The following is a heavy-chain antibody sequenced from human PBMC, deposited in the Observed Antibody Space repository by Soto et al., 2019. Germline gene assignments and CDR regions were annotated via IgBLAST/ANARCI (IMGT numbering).Heavy chain of an antibody. CDR2: ISGSGGST. Sequence: EVQLLESGGGLVQPGGSLRLSCAASGFTFSSYAMSWVRQAPGKGLEWVSAISGSGGSTYYADSVKGRFTISRDNSKNTLYLQMNSLRAEDTAVYYCAKDPSAGTLCVAYFDYWGQGTLVTVSS. CDR3: AKDPSAGTLCVAYFDY. D-gene: IGHD6-13*01. J-gene: IGHJ4*02. V-gene: IGHV3-23*01. CDR1: GFTFSSYA.